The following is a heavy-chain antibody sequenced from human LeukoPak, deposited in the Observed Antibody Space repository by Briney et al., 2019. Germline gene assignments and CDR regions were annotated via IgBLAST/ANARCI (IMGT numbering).Heavy chain of an antibody. V-gene: IGHV4-4*07. CDR2: IYTSGST. D-gene: IGHD3-22*01. CDR1: GGSISSYY. J-gene: IGHJ4*02. CDR3: ARDGHYYDSSGYYRYFDY. Sequence: TSETLSLTCTVSGGSISSYYWSWIRQPAGKGLEWIGRIYTSGSTNYNPSLKSRVTMSVDTSKNQFSLKLSSVTAADTAVYYCARDGHYYDSSGYYRYFDYWGQGTLVTVSS.